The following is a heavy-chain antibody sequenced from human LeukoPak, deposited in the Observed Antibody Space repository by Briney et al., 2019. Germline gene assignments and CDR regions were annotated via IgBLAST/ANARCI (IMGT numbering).Heavy chain of an antibody. D-gene: IGHD3-22*01. CDR1: GFTFSSYE. CDR3: ARACYYDSSGPNDAFGI. V-gene: IGHV3-48*03. J-gene: IGHJ3*02. Sequence: PGGSLRLSCAASGFTFSSYEMNWVRQAPGKGLEWVSYISSSGSTIYYADSVKGRFTISRDNAKNSLYLQMNSLRAEDTAVYYCARACYYDSSGPNDAFGIWGQGTMVTVSS. CDR2: ISSSGSTI.